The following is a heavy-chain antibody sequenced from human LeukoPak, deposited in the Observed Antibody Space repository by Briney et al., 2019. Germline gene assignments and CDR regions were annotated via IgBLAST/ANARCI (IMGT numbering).Heavy chain of an antibody. D-gene: IGHD2-21*02. V-gene: IGHV3-7*01. Sequence: GGSLRLSCAASGFTFSSYWMSWVRQAPGKGLEWVANIKQDGSEKYYVDSVKGRFTISRDNAKNSLYLRMNSLRAEDTAVYYCARDRFYSVVVTAFDYWGQGTLVTVSS. CDR2: IKQDGSEK. CDR3: ARDRFYSVVVTAFDY. CDR1: GFTFSSYW. J-gene: IGHJ4*02.